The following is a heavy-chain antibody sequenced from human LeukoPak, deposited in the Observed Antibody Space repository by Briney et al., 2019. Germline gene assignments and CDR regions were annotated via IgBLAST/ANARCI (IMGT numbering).Heavy chain of an antibody. CDR3: TRGWFGVDY. J-gene: IGHJ4*02. V-gene: IGHV3-74*01. CDR1: GFTFSSYW. CDR2: IDVDGSST. Sequence: GGSLRLSCAASGFTFSSYWMHWVRQLPGKGLVWVSRIDVDGSSTTYADSVKGRFTISRDNAKNTLYLQMNSLRVEDTAVYYCTRGWFGVDYWGQGTLVTVSS. D-gene: IGHD3-10*01.